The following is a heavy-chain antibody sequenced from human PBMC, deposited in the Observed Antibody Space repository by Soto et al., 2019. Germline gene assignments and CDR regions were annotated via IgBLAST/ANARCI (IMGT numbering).Heavy chain of an antibody. CDR2: IFYNGDT. Sequence: TSETLSLTCTVSGGSISNPDHYWSWIRQPPGKGLEWIGSIFYNGDTSYNPSLESRLSISVDTSKNQFSLSLSSVTASDTAVYFCVREGRLQSLDYWGQGTLVTVSS. V-gene: IGHV4-30-4*01. J-gene: IGHJ4*02. CDR1: GGSISNPDHY. D-gene: IGHD4-4*01. CDR3: VREGRLQSLDY.